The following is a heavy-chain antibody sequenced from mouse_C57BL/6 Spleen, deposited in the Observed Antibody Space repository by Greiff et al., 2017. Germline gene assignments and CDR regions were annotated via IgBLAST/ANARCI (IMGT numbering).Heavy chain of an antibody. CDR2: INPGSGGT. CDR3: ARVDYGNYDDY. J-gene: IGHJ2*01. D-gene: IGHD2-1*01. CDR1: GYAFTNYL. V-gene: IGHV1-54*01. Sequence: QVQLQPSGAELVRPGTSVKVSCKASGYAFTNYLIEWVKQRPGQGLEWIGVINPGSGGTNYNEKFKGKATLTADKSSSTDYMQRSSLTSEDSAVYFCARVDYGNYDDYWGQGTTLTVSS.